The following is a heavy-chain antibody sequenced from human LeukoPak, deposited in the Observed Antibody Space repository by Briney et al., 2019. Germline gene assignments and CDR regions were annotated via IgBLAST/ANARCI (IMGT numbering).Heavy chain of an antibody. J-gene: IGHJ6*03. CDR1: GGSISPFY. CDR3: ARGKVGYSYGYYYYYMDV. V-gene: IGHV4-59*01. Sequence: SETLSLTCTVSGGSISPFYFNWIRQPPGKGLEWIGYIYYSGSTNYNPSLKSRVTISVDTSKNQFSLKLSSVTAADTAVYYCARGKVGYSYGYYYYYMDVWGKGTTVTVSS. CDR2: IYYSGST. D-gene: IGHD5-18*01.